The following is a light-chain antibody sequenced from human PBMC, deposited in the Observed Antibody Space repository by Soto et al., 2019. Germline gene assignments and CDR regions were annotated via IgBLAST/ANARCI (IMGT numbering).Light chain of an antibody. CDR2: GAS. Sequence: EIVMTQSPATLSVSPGERATLSCRASQSVSSNLAWYQQKPGQAPRLLIYGASTTATGIPARFSGSGSGTKFTLTISSLQSEDFAVYCCQQYNNWPWYTFGEGTKLDIK. V-gene: IGKV3-15*01. CDR3: QQYNNWPWYT. J-gene: IGKJ2*01. CDR1: QSVSSN.